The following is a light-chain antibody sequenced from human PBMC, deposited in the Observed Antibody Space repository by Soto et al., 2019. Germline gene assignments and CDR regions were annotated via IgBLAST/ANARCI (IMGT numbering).Light chain of an antibody. J-gene: IGKJ1*01. CDR1: QSVSSK. Sequence: EIVLTQSPVTLSVSPGERATLSCRASQSVSSKLAWYQQKPGQAPRLLFYGASTGATGIPARFSGSGSETEFTLSISSLQSEDFAVSYCQQYNNWPGTFGQGTKVDIK. CDR3: QQYNNWPGT. CDR2: GAS. V-gene: IGKV3-15*01.